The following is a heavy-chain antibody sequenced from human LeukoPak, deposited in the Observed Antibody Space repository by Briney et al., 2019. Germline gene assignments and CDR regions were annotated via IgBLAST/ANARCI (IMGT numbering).Heavy chain of an antibody. CDR3: ARPFGSRMGYYYGAFDY. CDR2: IYYTGKT. V-gene: IGHV4-39*01. CDR1: GDFISSNYY. D-gene: IGHD3-10*01. Sequence: SETLSLTCTVSGDFISSNYYWGWIRQPPGKGPDWIGSIYYTGKTYYNPSLNSRVVMSVDTSKNQFSLKLSSVTAADTAVYYCARPFGSRMGYYYGAFDYWGQGTLVTVSS. J-gene: IGHJ4*02.